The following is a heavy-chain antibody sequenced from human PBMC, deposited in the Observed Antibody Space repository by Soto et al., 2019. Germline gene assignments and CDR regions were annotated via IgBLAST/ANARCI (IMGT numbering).Heavy chain of an antibody. J-gene: IGHJ4*02. Sequence: MRLSCAASGFSFSSNAMNWVRQAPGKGLEWVSGISGIGSSTYYADSVKGRFTISRDNSKNTLFLHMNSLRAEDTAVYYCAKGLLGQQLAFLEYWGQGTLVTVSS. D-gene: IGHD6-13*01. V-gene: IGHV3-23*01. CDR2: ISGIGSST. CDR3: AKGLLGQQLAFLEY. CDR1: GFSFSSNA.